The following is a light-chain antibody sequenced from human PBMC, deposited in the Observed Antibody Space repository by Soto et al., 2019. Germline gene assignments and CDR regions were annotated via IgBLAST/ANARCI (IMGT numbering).Light chain of an antibody. CDR2: GAF. V-gene: IGKV3-15*01. CDR1: QSVGTK. Sequence: EVVMTQSPVTLSVSPGDRATLSCRASQSVGTKLAWYQQKPGQAPRLLTYGAFFRASDVPPKFSGSGSGTEFTLAISSLQSEDFAVYYCQQYNNWPRTFGQGTKIDIK. J-gene: IGKJ1*01. CDR3: QQYNNWPRT.